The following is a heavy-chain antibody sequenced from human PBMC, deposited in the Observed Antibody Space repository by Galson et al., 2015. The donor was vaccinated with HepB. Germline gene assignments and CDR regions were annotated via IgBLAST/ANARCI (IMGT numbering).Heavy chain of an antibody. V-gene: IGHV1-18*04. CDR3: ARVDHCSGGICHYYYFGMDV. Sequence: SVKVSCKASGYIFTTYGITWVRQAPGQRLEWMGWISAYNDETHYAQNLQGRITMTTDTSTSTAYMDLRSLRSDDTAVYYCARVDHCSGGICHYYYFGMDVWGQGTTLTVSS. CDR1: GYIFTTYG. D-gene: IGHD2-15*01. CDR2: ISAYNDET. J-gene: IGHJ6*02.